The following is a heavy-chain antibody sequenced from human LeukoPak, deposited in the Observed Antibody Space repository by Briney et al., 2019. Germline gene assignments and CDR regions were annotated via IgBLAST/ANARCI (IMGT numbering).Heavy chain of an antibody. CDR3: ARDYASGSWYSDY. V-gene: IGHV1-18*01. Sequence: ASVKVSCKASGCTFTKYDFSLVRQAPGQGLEWIGWISGYNGNTNYAQKLQGRVTMTMDTSTSTAYMELRSLRSDDTAVYYCARDYASGSWYSDYSGQGTLVTVSS. D-gene: IGHD3-10*01. CDR2: ISGYNGNT. J-gene: IGHJ4*02. CDR1: GCTFTKYD.